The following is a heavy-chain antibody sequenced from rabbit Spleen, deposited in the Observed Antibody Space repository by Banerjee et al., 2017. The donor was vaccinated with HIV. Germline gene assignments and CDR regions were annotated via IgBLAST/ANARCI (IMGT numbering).Heavy chain of an antibody. J-gene: IGHJ4*01. D-gene: IGHD5-1*01. CDR1: GIDLSVNP. CDR3: ARRSGFFGL. CDR2: IYTGNGKN. Sequence: QSLEESGGGLVKPGASLTLTCKASGIDLSVNPECWDRLARGKGLEWIGWIYTGNGKNYYASWAKGRFPISRASSTTVTLQVTSLTAADSATYFCARRSGFFGLWGPGTLVTVS. V-gene: IGHV1S40*01.